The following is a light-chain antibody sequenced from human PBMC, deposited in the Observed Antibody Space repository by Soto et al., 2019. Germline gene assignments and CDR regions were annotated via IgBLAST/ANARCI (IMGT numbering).Light chain of an antibody. CDR1: SSDVGGYNY. J-gene: IGLJ1*01. CDR2: EVS. V-gene: IGLV2-8*01. Sequence: QSVLTQPPSASGSPGQSVTISCTGTSSDVGGYNYVSWYQQHPGKAPKLMIYEVSKRPSGVPDRFSGSKSGNTASLTVSGLQAEDEADYYCSSYSPTKKYVFGTGTKLTVL. CDR3: SSYSPTKKYV.